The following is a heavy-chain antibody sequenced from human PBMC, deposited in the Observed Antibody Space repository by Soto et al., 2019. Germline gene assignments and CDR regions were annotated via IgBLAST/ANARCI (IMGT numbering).Heavy chain of an antibody. CDR3: ARVSGQLATYYFDY. V-gene: IGHV4-59*01. Sequence: SETLSLTCTVSGGSISSYYWSWIRQPPGKGLEWIGYIYYSGSTNYNPSLKSRVTISVDTSKNQFSLKLSSVTAADTAVYYCARVSGQLATYYFDYWGQGTLVTVSS. CDR2: IYYSGST. J-gene: IGHJ4*02. CDR1: GGSISSYY. D-gene: IGHD6-6*01.